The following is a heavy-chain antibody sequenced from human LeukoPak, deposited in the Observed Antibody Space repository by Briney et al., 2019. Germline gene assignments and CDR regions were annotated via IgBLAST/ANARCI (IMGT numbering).Heavy chain of an antibody. D-gene: IGHD1-26*01. CDR1: GFTVSSNY. Sequence: PGGSLRPSCAASGFTVSSNYMSWVRQAPGKGLEWVSVIYNGGTTYYTDSVKGRFTISRDNSKNTLYLHMNSLRAEDTAVYYCARLVGATRFDYWGQGTLVTVSS. CDR2: IYNGGTT. CDR3: ARLVGATRFDY. V-gene: IGHV3-66*01. J-gene: IGHJ4*02.